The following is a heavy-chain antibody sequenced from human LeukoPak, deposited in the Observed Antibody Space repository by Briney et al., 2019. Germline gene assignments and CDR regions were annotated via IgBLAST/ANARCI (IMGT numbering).Heavy chain of an antibody. J-gene: IGHJ2*01. CDR2: IPAQRSYL. CDR1: GFSFSSYS. CDR3: ARPYYYGSGSCSDYWYFDL. Sequence: GGSLRLSCAASGFSFSSYSMTWVRQAPGKGLESVSSIPAQRSYLYYADSVKGRFTISRDNAKHSLYLEMNSLRAEDTAVYYCARPYYYGSGSCSDYWYFDLWGRGTQVTVSS. D-gene: IGHD3-10*01. V-gene: IGHV3-21*01.